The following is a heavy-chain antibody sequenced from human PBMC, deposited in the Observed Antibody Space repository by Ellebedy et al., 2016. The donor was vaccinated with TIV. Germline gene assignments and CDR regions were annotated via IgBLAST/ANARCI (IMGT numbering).Heavy chain of an antibody. CDR2: VSHSPSYT. D-gene: IGHD3/OR15-3a*01. CDR1: GFTFSGFW. V-gene: IGHV3-23*01. J-gene: IGHJ4*02. Sequence: PGGSLRLSCAGSGFTFSGFWMSWVRQAPGKGLEWVSTVSHSPSYTYYADSVKGRFTVSRDNSKNKLYLQMNSLRAEDTAVYYCARDWTFDCWGQGTLVTVSS. CDR3: ARDWTFDC.